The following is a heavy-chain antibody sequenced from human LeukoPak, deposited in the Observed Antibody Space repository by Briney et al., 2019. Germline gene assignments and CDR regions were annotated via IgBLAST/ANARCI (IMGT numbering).Heavy chain of an antibody. CDR2: MNPNSGNT. D-gene: IGHD1-26*01. CDR3: ARGPTLVGPDY. CDR1: GYTFTSYD. V-gene: IGHV1-8*01. Sequence: ASVKVSCKASGYTFTSYDINWVRQATGQGLEWMGWMNPNSGNTGYAQKFQGRVTMTRNTSIITAYMELSSLGSEDTAVYYCARGPTLVGPDYWGQGTLVTVSS. J-gene: IGHJ4*02.